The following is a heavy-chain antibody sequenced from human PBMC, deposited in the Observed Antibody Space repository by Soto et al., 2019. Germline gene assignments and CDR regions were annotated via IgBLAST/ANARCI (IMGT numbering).Heavy chain of an antibody. CDR2: IYHSGS. D-gene: IGHD2-15*01. J-gene: IGHJ4*02. CDR1: GGSISSGKYY. Sequence: QLQLQESGPGLVKPSETLSLTCSVSGGSISSGKYYWAWIRQPPGKGLEWIGSIYHSGSYYNPSLKSRVTMSVDTSKNQFFLKLSSVTAADTAVYYCAGLLGYCSGGICYDYYFDYWGQGTLVTVSS. V-gene: IGHV4-39*01. CDR3: AGLLGYCSGGICYDYYFDY.